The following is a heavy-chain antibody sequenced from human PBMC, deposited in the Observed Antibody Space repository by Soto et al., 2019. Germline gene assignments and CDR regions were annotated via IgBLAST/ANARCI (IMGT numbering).Heavy chain of an antibody. Sequence: QVQLLQSGAEVKKPGASVKISCKASGYTFSFDYLSWVRRAPGQGLQWMGKINPDGGATTYAQSFPGRDSITSDASTGTVYMELSSLTSDDTAVYYCAKGRRNTFWGQGTLGSVSS. CDR2: INPDGGAT. CDR1: GYTFSFDY. J-gene: IGHJ4*02. V-gene: IGHV1-46*01. D-gene: IGHD3-10*01. CDR3: AKGRRNTF.